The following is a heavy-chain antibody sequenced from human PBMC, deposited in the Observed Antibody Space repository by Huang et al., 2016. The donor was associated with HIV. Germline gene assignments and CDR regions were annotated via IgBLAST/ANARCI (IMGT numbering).Heavy chain of an antibody. Sequence: QVHLVQSGADMKKPGASVTVSCQASGYKFTGYYIHWVRQAPGQGLEWMGRVNPKTGVTYYAQKCQGRVTMTTDASVTTGYMELRSLTSDDTAIYYCAIGKYTSTPNAFDLWGQGTLVTVSS. CDR2: VNPKTGVT. J-gene: IGHJ3*01. V-gene: IGHV1-2*06. CDR1: GYKFTGYY. D-gene: IGHD2-2*02. CDR3: AIGKYTSTPNAFDL.